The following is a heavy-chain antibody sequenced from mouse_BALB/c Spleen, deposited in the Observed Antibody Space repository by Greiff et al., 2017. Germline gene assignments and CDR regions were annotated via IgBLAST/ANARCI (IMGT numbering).Heavy chain of an antibody. CDR3: ARGGEVRRAPWFAY. CDR1: GFTFSSFG. V-gene: IGHV5-17*02. D-gene: IGHD2-14*01. CDR2: ISSGSSTI. J-gene: IGHJ3*01. Sequence: EVQLVESGGGLVQPGGSRKLSCAASGFTFSSFGMHWVRQAPEKGLEWVAYISSGSSTIYYADTVKGRFTISRDNPKNTLFLQMTSLRSEDTAMYYCARGGEVRRAPWFAYWGQGTLVTVSA.